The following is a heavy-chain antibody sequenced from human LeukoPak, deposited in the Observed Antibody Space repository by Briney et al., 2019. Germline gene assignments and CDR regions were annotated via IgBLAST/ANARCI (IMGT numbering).Heavy chain of an antibody. CDR2: INHSGST. J-gene: IGHJ4*02. CDR3: ARTDYYDSSGYYFDY. CDR1: GGSFSGYY. V-gene: IGHV4-34*01. D-gene: IGHD3-22*01. Sequence: KPSETLSLTCAVYGGSFSGYYWSWIRQPPGKGLEWIGEINHSGSTNYNPSLKSRVTISVDTSKNQFSLKLSSVTAADTAVYYCARTDYYDSSGYYFDYWGQGTLVTVSS.